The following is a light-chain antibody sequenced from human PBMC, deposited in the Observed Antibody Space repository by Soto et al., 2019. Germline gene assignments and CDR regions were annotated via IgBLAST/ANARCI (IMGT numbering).Light chain of an antibody. CDR1: SSDVGGYNY. CDR3: CSYEGSYTLV. Sequence: QSALTQPPSASGSPGQSVTISCTGTSSDVGGYNYVSWYQQHPGKVPKLVIYEVNKRPSGVPDRFSGSKSGNSASLTVSGLQAEDEADYYCCSYEGSYTLVFGGGTQLTVL. CDR2: EVN. V-gene: IGLV2-8*01. J-gene: IGLJ2*01.